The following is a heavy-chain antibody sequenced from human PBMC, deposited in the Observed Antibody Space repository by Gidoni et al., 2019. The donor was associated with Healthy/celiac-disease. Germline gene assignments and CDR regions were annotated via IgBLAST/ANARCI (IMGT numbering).Heavy chain of an antibody. CDR1: GFTFSSYS. Sequence: EVQLVESGGGLVKPGGSLRLSCAASGFTFSSYSMNWVRQAPGKGLEWVSSISSSSSYIYYADSVKGRFTISRDNAKNSLYLQMNSLRAEDTAVYYCAREYCSGGSCRTLYYYYGMDVWGQGTTVTVSS. CDR2: ISSSSSYI. V-gene: IGHV3-21*01. J-gene: IGHJ6*02. CDR3: AREYCSGGSCRTLYYYYGMDV. D-gene: IGHD2-15*01.